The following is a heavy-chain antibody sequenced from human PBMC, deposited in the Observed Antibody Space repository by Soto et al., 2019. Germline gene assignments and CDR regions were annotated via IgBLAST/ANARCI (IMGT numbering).Heavy chain of an antibody. Sequence: GGSLRLSCAASGFSFSSYAMSWVRQAPGKGLEWVSTISGSGGSTYYASSVKGRFTISRDNSKNTLYLQMNSLRAEDTAVYYCAKDVGHYYMDVSGKGTTVTVSS. D-gene: IGHD2-15*01. V-gene: IGHV3-23*01. CDR1: GFSFSSYA. J-gene: IGHJ6*03. CDR2: ISGSGGST. CDR3: AKDVGHYYMDV.